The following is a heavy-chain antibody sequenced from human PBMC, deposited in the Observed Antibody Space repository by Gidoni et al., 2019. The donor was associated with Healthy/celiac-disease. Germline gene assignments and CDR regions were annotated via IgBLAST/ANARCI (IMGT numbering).Heavy chain of an antibody. CDR3: ARDQDSSGWYAGQFDY. Sequence: QLQLVESGGGVVQPGRSLRLSCAASGFTFRSYAMHWVRQAPGKGLEWVAVISYDGSNKYYADSVKGRFTISRDNSKNTLYLQMNSLRAEDTAVYYCARDQDSSGWYAGQFDYWGQGTLVTVSS. V-gene: IGHV3-30-3*01. CDR2: ISYDGSNK. CDR1: GFTFRSYA. D-gene: IGHD6-19*01. J-gene: IGHJ4*02.